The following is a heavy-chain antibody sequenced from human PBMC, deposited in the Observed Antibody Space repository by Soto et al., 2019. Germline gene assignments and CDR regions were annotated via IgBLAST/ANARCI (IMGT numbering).Heavy chain of an antibody. CDR3: ASQYSSSSVHYYYGMDV. CDR1: GYSFTSYW. D-gene: IGHD6-6*01. CDR2: IDPSDSYT. V-gene: IGHV5-10-1*01. Sequence: GESLKISCKGSGYSFTSYWISWVRQMPGKGLEWMGRIDPSDSYTNYSPSFQGHVTISADKSISTAYLQWSSLKASDTAMYYCASQYSSSSVHYYYGMDVWGQGTTVTVSS. J-gene: IGHJ6*02.